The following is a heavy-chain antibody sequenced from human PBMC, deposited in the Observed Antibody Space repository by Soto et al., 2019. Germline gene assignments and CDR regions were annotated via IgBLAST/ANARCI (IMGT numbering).Heavy chain of an antibody. V-gene: IGHV1-2*02. CDR1: GYTFTGYY. J-gene: IGHJ4*02. D-gene: IGHD6-19*01. CDR3: VRVRSGWSDNYFDY. CDR2: INPNTGST. Sequence: ASVKVSCKASGYTFTGYYMHWVRQAPGQGLEWMGWINPNTGSTNYDQEFQGRITMTRDTSISTAYMELSSVTAADTAVYYCVRVRSGWSDNYFDYWGQGTLVTVSS.